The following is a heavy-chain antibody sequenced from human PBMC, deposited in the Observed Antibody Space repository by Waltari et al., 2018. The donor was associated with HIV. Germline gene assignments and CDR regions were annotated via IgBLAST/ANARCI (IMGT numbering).Heavy chain of an antibody. CDR2: VYQNGNT. D-gene: IGHD3-16*01. CDR1: GASITTTNW. V-gene: IGHV4-4*02. Sequence: QVQLQESGPGLVKPSGTLSLTCTVSGASITTTNWWTWVRQSPEKGLEWIADVYQNGNTNYNPSLRTRLMLSADKSANQFSMKLTSVTAADTAIYFCARGEGGYSWSWYDSWGQGVLVTVSS. J-gene: IGHJ5*01. CDR3: ARGEGGYSWSWYDS.